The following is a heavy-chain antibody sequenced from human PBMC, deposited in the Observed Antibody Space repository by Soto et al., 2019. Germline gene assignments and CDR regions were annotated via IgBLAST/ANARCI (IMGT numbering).Heavy chain of an antibody. Sequence: QVQLQESGPGLVKPSETLSLTCSVSGGSISSYYWSWIRQPPGKGLEWIGYIYYSGSTNYNPSLXGXVXIXXDRSKNQFSLKLSSVTAADTAVYYCARRYGSCFDYWGQGTLVTVSS. CDR2: IYYSGST. CDR3: ARRYGSCFDY. V-gene: IGHV4-59*08. D-gene: IGHD5-18*01. CDR1: GGSISSYY. J-gene: IGHJ4*02.